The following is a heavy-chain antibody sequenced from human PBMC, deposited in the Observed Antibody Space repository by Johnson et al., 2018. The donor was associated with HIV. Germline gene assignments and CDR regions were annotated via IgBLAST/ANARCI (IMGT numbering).Heavy chain of an antibody. CDR2: IYSGGST. CDR1: GFTVSSNY. D-gene: IGHD3-16*01. Sequence: VQLVESGGGLVKPGGSLRLSCAASGFTVSSNYMSWVRQAPGKGLEWVSVIYSGGSTYYADSVKGRFTISRDNSKNTLYLQMNSLRAEDTGVYYCARDILRFDAFDFWGQGTMVTVSS. V-gene: IGHV3-53*01. CDR3: ARDILRFDAFDF. J-gene: IGHJ3*01.